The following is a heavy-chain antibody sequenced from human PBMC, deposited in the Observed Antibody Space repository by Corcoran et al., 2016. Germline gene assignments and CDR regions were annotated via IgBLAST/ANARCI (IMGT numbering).Heavy chain of an antibody. D-gene: IGHD4-17*01. CDR1: GGSFSGYS. Sequence: QVQLQQWGAGLLKPSETLSLTCAVYGGSFSGYSWSWIRQPPGKGLEWIGEINHSGSTNYNPSLKSRVTISVDTSKNQFSLKLSSVTAADTAVYYCARGLWGATVTPGAFDIWGQGTMVTVSS. V-gene: IGHV4-34*01. CDR2: INHSGST. J-gene: IGHJ3*02. CDR3: ARGLWGATVTPGAFDI.